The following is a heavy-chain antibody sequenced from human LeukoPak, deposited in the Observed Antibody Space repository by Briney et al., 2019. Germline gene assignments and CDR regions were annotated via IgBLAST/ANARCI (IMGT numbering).Heavy chain of an antibody. Sequence: ASVKVSCKASGYTLTELSMHWVRQAPGKGLEWMGGFDPEDGETIYAQKFQGRVTMTEDTSTDTAYMELSSLRSEDTAVYYCATAFTVAGTSNYWGQGALVTVSS. V-gene: IGHV1-24*01. D-gene: IGHD6-19*01. CDR2: FDPEDGET. CDR3: ATAFTVAGTSNY. J-gene: IGHJ4*02. CDR1: GYTLTELS.